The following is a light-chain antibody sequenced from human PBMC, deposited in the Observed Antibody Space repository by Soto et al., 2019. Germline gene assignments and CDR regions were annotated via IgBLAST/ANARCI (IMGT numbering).Light chain of an antibody. CDR2: EVS. Sequence: QAVVTQPPSASGSPGQSVTISCTGTRSDVGGYNYVSWYQQHPGKAPKLIIYEVSKRPSGVPDRFSGSKSGNTASLTVSGLQAEDEADYYCSSCAGINTVFGGGTQLTVL. CDR1: RSDVGGYNY. J-gene: IGLJ2*01. CDR3: SSCAGINTV. V-gene: IGLV2-8*01.